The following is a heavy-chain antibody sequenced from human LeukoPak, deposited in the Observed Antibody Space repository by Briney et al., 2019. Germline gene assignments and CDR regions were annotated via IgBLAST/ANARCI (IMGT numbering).Heavy chain of an antibody. CDR3: ARVWYSGKFDP. V-gene: IGHV4-39*01. J-gene: IGHJ5*02. CDR1: GGSISSSSYY. D-gene: IGHD6-13*01. CDR2: IYYSGSA. Sequence: SETLSLTCTVSGGSISSSSYYWGWIRQPPGKGLEWIGSIYYSGSAYYNPSLKSRVTISVDTSKNQFSLKLSSVTAADTAVYYCARVWYSGKFDPWGQGTLVTVSS.